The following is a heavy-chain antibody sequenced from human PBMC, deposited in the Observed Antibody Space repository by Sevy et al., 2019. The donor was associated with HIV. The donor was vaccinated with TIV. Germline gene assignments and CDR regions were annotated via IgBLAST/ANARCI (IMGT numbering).Heavy chain of an antibody. CDR1: GFSFSSYG. V-gene: IGHV3-30*02. Sequence: GGFLRLSCAASGFSFSSYGMHCVRQAPGKGLEWMSYIQYDGSNKDYADSVKGRFTISRANSKNTLYLQMNSLGVEDTAFFYCVKEGGGEGGDHWGQGPVVTVSS. CDR2: IQYDGSNK. CDR3: VKEGGGEGGDH. D-gene: IGHD2-21*01. J-gene: IGHJ4*02.